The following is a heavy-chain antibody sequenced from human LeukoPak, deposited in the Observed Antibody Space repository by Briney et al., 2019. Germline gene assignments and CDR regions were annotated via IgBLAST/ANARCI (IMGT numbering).Heavy chain of an antibody. V-gene: IGHV4-34*01. CDR2: IYHTGST. CDR3: ARVPPDARDY. CDR1: GGSFSGYY. Sequence: SETLSLTCAVYGGSFSGYYWTWIRQPPGKGLEWIGEIYHTGSTNYNPSLKSRVTISVDTSKNQFSLKLSSVTAADTAVYYCARVPPDARDYWGQGTLVTVSS. J-gene: IGHJ4*02. D-gene: IGHD2-8*01.